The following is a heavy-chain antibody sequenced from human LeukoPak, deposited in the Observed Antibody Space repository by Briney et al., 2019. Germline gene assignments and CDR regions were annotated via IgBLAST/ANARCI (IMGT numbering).Heavy chain of an antibody. V-gene: IGHV1-8*01. CDR3: TRGFYSGSSDF. D-gene: IGHD1-26*01. Sequence: VASVKVSCKTSGFIFSTYDIRWVRQAAGQGLEWMGYMNPKNGNADYAQKFQGRLSLTRDITTSTAYMELNSLRPDDTAVYYCTRGFYSGSSDFWGQGTPITVSS. CDR1: GFIFSTYD. CDR2: MNPKNGNA. J-gene: IGHJ4*02.